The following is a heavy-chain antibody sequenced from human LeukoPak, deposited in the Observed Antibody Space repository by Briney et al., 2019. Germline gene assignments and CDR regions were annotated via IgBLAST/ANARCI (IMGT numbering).Heavy chain of an antibody. CDR3: ARERIVGALYYFDY. V-gene: IGHV4-61*02. CDR1: GVSISSGSYY. CDR2: IYTSGST. Sequence: SQTLSLTCTVSGVSISSGSYYWSWIRQPAGKGLEWIGRIYTSGSTNYNPSLKSRVTISVDTSKNQFSLKLSSVTAADTAVYYCARERIVGALYYFDYWGQGTLVTVSS. J-gene: IGHJ4*02. D-gene: IGHD1-26*01.